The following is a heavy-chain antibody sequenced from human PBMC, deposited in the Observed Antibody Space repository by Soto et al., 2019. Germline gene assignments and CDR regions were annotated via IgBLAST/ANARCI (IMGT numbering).Heavy chain of an antibody. CDR2: INAGNGNT. J-gene: IGHJ4*02. Sequence: QVQLVQSGAEVKKPGASVKVSCKASGYTFTSYAMHWVRQAPGQRLEWMGWINAGNGNTKYSQKFQGRVTITRDTSARASYMELSSLTAEATAVYYCARDLGGWTDYWGQGTLVTVSS. CDR1: GYTFTSYA. CDR3: ARDLGGWTDY. D-gene: IGHD2-15*01. V-gene: IGHV1-3*01.